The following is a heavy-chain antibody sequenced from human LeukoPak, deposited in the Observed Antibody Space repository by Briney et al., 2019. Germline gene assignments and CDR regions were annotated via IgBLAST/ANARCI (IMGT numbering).Heavy chain of an antibody. V-gene: IGHV4-59*01. CDR3: ARYTGTTSGGPFDI. Sequence: PSETLSLTCTVSGGSLSSYYWSWIRQPPGKGLEWIGYIYYSGSTNYNPSLKSRVTISVGTSKNQCSLKLSSVTAADTAVYYCARYTGTTSGGPFDIWGQGTMVTVSS. CDR1: GGSLSSYY. D-gene: IGHD1-14*01. CDR2: IYYSGST. J-gene: IGHJ3*02.